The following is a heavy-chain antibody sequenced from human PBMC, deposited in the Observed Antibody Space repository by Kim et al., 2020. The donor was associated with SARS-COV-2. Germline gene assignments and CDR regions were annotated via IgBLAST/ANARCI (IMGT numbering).Heavy chain of an antibody. J-gene: IGHJ3*02. D-gene: IGHD3-9*01. CDR2: ISYSGGP. CDR1: GGSISNYY. Sequence: SETLSLTCTVSGGSISNYYWSWIRQPPGKGLEWIGYISYSGGPNYTPSLKSRVTISVDMSKNQFSLKLSSVTAADTAVYYCARDLKGSRAFDIWGQGTMVTVSS. CDR3: ARDLKGSRAFDI. V-gene: IGHV4-59*13.